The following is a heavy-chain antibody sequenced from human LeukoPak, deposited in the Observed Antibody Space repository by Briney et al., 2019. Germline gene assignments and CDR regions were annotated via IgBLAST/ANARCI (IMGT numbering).Heavy chain of an antibody. D-gene: IGHD2-15*01. V-gene: IGHV1-69*13. CDR2: IIPIFGTA. CDR1: GGTFSSYA. J-gene: IGHJ3*02. CDR3: ARASDLGYCSGGSCTGYAFDI. Sequence: SVKVSCKASGGTFSSYAISWVRQAPGQGLEWMGGIIPIFGTANYAQQFQGRVTITADESTSTAYMELSSLRSEDTAVYYCARASDLGYCSGGSCTGYAFDIWGQGTMVTVSS.